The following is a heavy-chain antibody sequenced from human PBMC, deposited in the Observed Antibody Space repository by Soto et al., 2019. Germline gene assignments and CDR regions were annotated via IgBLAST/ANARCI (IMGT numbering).Heavy chain of an antibody. CDR2: IWYDGSEK. V-gene: IGHV3-33*01. CDR3: ARDRSSGHYYLFDY. J-gene: IGHJ4*02. D-gene: IGHD3-22*01. Sequence: LRLSCAASGFTFSRYGMHWFRQAPGKGLEWVAVIWYDGSEKYYADSVKGRFTISRDNSKNTLYLQVNSLRAEDTAVYYCARDRSSGHYYLFDYWGQGTLVTASS. CDR1: GFTFSRYG.